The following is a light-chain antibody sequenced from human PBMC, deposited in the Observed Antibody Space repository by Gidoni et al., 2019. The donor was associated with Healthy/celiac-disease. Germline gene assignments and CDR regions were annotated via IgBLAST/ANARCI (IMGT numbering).Light chain of an antibody. CDR3: QQYGSSSLT. CDR2: GAS. V-gene: IGKV3-20*01. Sequence: EPVFTLSPGTLSFSTGESPTLSCRASQSVSSSYLAWYQQKPGQAPRLLIYGASSRATGIPDRFSGSGSGTDFTLTISRLEPEDFAVYYCQQYGSSSLTFGGXTKVEIK. CDR1: QSVSSSY. J-gene: IGKJ4*01.